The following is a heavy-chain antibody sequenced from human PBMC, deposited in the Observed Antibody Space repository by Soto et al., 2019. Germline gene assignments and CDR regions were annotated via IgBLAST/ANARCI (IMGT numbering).Heavy chain of an antibody. CDR2: INAGNGNT. J-gene: IGHJ6*02. CDR1: GYTFTSYA. D-gene: IGHD6-19*01. V-gene: IGHV1-3*01. Sequence: ASVKVSCRASGYTFTSYAMHWVRQAPGQRLEWMGWINAGNGNTKYSQKFQGRVTITRDTSASTAYMELSSLRSEDTAVYYCARSRFAGAVAGATHGMDVWGQGTTVTVSS. CDR3: ARSRFAGAVAGATHGMDV.